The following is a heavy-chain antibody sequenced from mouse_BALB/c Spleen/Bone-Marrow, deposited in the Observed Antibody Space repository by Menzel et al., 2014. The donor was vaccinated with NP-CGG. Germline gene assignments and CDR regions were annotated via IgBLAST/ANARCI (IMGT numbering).Heavy chain of an antibody. Sequence: QVHVKQSGAELVKPGASVKLSCKASGYTFTNYFMYWVKQRPGQGLEWIGEINPNNGGTNFNENFKNKATLTLDKSSSTAYMQLSSLTSEDSAVYYCTRSGPGFAYWGHGTLVTVSA. J-gene: IGHJ3*01. CDR2: INPNNGGT. V-gene: IGHV1S81*02. CDR3: TRSGPGFAY. CDR1: GYTFTNYF.